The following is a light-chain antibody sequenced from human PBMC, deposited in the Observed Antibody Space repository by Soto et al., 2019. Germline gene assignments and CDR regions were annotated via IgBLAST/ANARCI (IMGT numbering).Light chain of an antibody. CDR2: LAS. Sequence: DVQLTQSPSFLSTSVGDRVTITCRASQGIGSYLAWYQQKPGKAPKFLICLASTLQSGVPSRFSGSGSGTEFNLTISSLQPEDFATYYCQQSYSTWTFGQGTKVEIK. J-gene: IGKJ1*01. CDR1: QGIGSY. CDR3: QQSYSTWT. V-gene: IGKV1-9*01.